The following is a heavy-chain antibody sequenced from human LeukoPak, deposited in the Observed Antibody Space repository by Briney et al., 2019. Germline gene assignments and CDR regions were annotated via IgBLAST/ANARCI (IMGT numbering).Heavy chain of an antibody. Sequence: GASVKVSCKASGHTFTGYYMHWVRQAPGQGLEWMGWINPNSGGTNYAQKFQGRVTMTRDTSISTAYMELSRLRSDDTAVYYCARAKPKNMVRGLIMRRESRYYFDYWGQGTLVTVSS. CDR2: INPNSGGT. V-gene: IGHV1-2*02. D-gene: IGHD3-10*01. CDR3: ARAKPKNMVRGLIMRRESRYYFDY. J-gene: IGHJ4*02. CDR1: GHTFTGYY.